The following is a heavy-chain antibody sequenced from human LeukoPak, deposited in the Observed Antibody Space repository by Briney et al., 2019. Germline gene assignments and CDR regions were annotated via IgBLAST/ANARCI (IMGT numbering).Heavy chain of an antibody. CDR2: ISSSGSTI. V-gene: IGHV3-48*04. Sequence: GGALTLTCAASGFTFSSYSRNWVRQAPGKGLEGVSYISSSGSTIYYADSVKGRFTISRDNAKNSLYLQMNRLRAEDTAVYYCAELGITMTGGVWGKGATVTISS. CDR3: AELGITMTGGV. D-gene: IGHD3-10*02. J-gene: IGHJ6*04. CDR1: GFTFSSYS.